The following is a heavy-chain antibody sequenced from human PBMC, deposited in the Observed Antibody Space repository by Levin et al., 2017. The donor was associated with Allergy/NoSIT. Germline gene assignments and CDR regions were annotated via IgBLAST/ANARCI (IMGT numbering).Heavy chain of an antibody. CDR2: IYYSGST. V-gene: IGHV4-61*01. CDR1: GGSVSSGSYY. D-gene: IGHD5-24*01. CDR3: ARVEMATIYTAPKYYFDY. Sequence: ESLKISCTVSGGSVSSGSYYWSWIRQPPGKGLEWIGYIYYSGSTNYNPSLKSRVTISVDTSKNQFSLKLSSVTAADTAVYYCARVEMATIYTAPKYYFDYWGQGTLVTVSS. J-gene: IGHJ4*02.